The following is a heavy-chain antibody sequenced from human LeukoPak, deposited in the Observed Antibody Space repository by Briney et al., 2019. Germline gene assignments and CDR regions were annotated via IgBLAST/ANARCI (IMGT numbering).Heavy chain of an antibody. CDR2: ISGSGGST. J-gene: IGHJ6*03. CDR1: GFTFSSYA. V-gene: IGHV3-23*01. CDR3: AKDGMYSSSSAYYMDV. D-gene: IGHD6-6*01. Sequence: GGSLRLSRAASGFTFSSYAMSWVRQAPGKGLEWVSAISGSGGSTYYADSVKGRFTISRDNSKNTLYLQMNSLRAEDTAVYYCAKDGMYSSSSAYYMDVWGKGTTASVSS.